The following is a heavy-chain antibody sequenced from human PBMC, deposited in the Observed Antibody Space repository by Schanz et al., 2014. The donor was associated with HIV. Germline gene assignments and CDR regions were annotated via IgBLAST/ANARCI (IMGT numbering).Heavy chain of an antibody. J-gene: IGHJ4*02. D-gene: IGHD6-19*01. CDR3: ARVSRPYSSGWYNVDY. CDR1: GFTFSSYW. V-gene: IGHV3-74*02. CDR2: ITPDGSV. Sequence: EVRLVESGGDWVQPGRSLRLSCAASGFTFSSYWMSWVRQGPGKGLTWVSYITPDGSVTYADSVKGRFTISRDDSANTVHLQMSSVRAEDTGVYFCARVSRPYSSGWYNVDYWGQGTLVTVSS.